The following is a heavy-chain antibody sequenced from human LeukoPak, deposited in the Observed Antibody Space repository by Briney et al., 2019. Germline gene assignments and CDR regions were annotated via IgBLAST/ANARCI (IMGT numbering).Heavy chain of an antibody. Sequence: ASVKVSCTASGYTFTSYGISWVRQAPGQGLEWMGWISAYSGNTNYAQNLQGRVTMTTDTSTSTAYMELRSLRSDDTAAYYCARGGAAAGTETWVHWGQGTLVTVSS. J-gene: IGHJ4*02. V-gene: IGHV1-18*01. CDR1: GYTFTSYG. D-gene: IGHD6-13*01. CDR3: ARGGAAAGTETWVH. CDR2: ISAYSGNT.